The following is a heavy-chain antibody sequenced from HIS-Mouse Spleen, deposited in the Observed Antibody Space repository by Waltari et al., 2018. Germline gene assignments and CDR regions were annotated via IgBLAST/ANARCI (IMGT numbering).Heavy chain of an antibody. J-gene: IGHJ6*02. V-gene: IGHV3-33*01. CDR3: ARDSGLITIIPYGMDV. CDR2: IWYDGSNK. CDR1: GFTFSSYG. D-gene: IGHD3-10*01. Sequence: QVQLVESGGGVVQPGRSLRLSCAASGFTFSSYGMHWVRQAPGTGLEWVAVIWYDGSNKYYADSVKGRFTISRDNSKNTLYLQMNSLRAEDTAVYYCARDSGLITIIPYGMDVWGQGTTVTVS.